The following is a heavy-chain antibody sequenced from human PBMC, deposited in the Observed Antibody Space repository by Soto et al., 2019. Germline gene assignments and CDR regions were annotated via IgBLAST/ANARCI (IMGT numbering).Heavy chain of an antibody. CDR1: GGTFSSYA. CDR2: IIPIFGTA. V-gene: IGHV1-69*12. Sequence: QVQLVQSGAEVKKPGSSVKVSCKASGGTFSSYAISWVRQAPGQGLEWMGGIIPIFGTANYAQKFQGRVPISAXXSTSTAYMELSSLRSEDTAVYYCARVGSVVPTFDYWGQGTLVTVSS. J-gene: IGHJ4*02. D-gene: IGHD2-15*01. CDR3: ARVGSVVPTFDY.